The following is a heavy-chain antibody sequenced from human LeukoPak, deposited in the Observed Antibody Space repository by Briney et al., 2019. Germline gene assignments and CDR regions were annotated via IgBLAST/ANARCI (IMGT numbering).Heavy chain of an antibody. Sequence: GGSLRLSCAASGFTFSSYAMHWVRQAPGKGLEWVAVISYDGSNKYYADSVKGRFTISRDNSKNTLYLQMNSLRAEDTAVYYCARAARTLAAPRNWGQGTPVTVSS. D-gene: IGHD6-6*01. CDR2: ISYDGSNK. V-gene: IGHV3-30*04. CDR3: ARAARTLAAPRN. J-gene: IGHJ4*02. CDR1: GFTFSSYA.